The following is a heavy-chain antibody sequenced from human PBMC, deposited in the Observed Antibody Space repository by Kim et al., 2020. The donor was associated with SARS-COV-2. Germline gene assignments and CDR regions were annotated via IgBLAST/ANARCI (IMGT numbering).Heavy chain of an antibody. CDR2: ISSSSSYI. CDR1: GFTFSSYS. J-gene: IGHJ5*02. CDR3: ARDLSDYGSGSPNWFDP. D-gene: IGHD3-10*01. V-gene: IGHV3-21*01. Sequence: GGSLRLSCAASGFTFSSYSMNWVRQAPGKGLEWVSSISSSSSYIYYADSVKGRFTISRDNAKNSLYLQMNSLRAEDTAVYYCARDLSDYGSGSPNWFDPWGQGTLVTVSS.